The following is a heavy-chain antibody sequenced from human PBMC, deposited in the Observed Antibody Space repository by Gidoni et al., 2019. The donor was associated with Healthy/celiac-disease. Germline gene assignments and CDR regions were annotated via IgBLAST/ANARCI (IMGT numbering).Heavy chain of an antibody. Sequence: QVQLVESGGGVVQPGRSLRLSCAASGFTFSSYGMHWVRQAPGKGLEWVAVISYDGSNKYYADSVKGRFTISRDNSKNTLYLQMNSLRAEDTAVYYCAKEAVGLDYWGQGTLVTVSS. CDR2: ISYDGSNK. J-gene: IGHJ4*02. D-gene: IGHD2-2*01. V-gene: IGHV3-30*18. CDR1: GFTFSSYG. CDR3: AKEAVGLDY.